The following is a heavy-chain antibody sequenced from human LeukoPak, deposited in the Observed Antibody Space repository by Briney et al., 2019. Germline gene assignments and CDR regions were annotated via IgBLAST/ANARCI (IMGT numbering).Heavy chain of an antibody. J-gene: IGHJ4*02. CDR2: ISGSGGST. CDR1: EFTFSSYS. CDR3: AKDRQLRSYYFDY. V-gene: IGHV3-23*01. D-gene: IGHD5-18*01. Sequence: GGSLRLSCAASEFTFSSYSMNWVRQAPGKGLEWVSAISGSGGSTYYADSVKGRFTISRDNSKNTLYLQMNSLRAEDTAVYYCAKDRQLRSYYFDYWGQGTLVTVSS.